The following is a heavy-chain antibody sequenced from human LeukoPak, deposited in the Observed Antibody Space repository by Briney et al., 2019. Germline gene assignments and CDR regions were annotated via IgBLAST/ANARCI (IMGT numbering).Heavy chain of an antibody. CDR3: TRDGLEQWLPYYFDY. CDR1: GFTFGDYA. V-gene: IGHV3-49*03. Sequence: GGSLRLSCTASGFTFGDYAMSWFRQAPGKGLEWVGFIRSKAYGGTTEYAASVKGRFSISRDDSKGIAYLQMNSLKTEDTAVYYCTRDGLEQWLPYYFDYWGQGTLVTVSS. J-gene: IGHJ4*02. D-gene: IGHD6-19*01. CDR2: IRSKAYGGTT.